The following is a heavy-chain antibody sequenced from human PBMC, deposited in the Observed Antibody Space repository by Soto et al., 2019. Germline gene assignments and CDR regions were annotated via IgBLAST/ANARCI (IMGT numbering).Heavy chain of an antibody. J-gene: IGHJ4*02. Sequence: GESLKISCKGSGYSFTTYWIAWVRQMPGKGLEWMGNIYPGDSDTYYNPSLKSRVTISVDTSKNQFSLKLSSVTAADTAVYYCARVVHYLSRGTQTYFDYWGQGTLVTVSS. V-gene: IGHV5-51*01. D-gene: IGHD2-15*01. CDR2: IYPGDSDT. CDR3: ARVVHYLSRGTQTYFDY. CDR1: GYSFTTYW.